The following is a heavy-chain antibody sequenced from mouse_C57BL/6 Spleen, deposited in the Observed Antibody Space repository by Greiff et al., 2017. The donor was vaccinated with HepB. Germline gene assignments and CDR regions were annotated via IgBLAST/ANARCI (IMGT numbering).Heavy chain of an antibody. CDR3: ARLEPSGSSGLAY. Sequence: EVQLQQSGPELVKPGASVKIPCKASGYTFTDYNMDWVKQSHGKSLEWIGDINPNTGGTIYNEKFKGKATLNVDKSSTTAYMELRSLTSGDTAVYDCARLEPSGSSGLAYLSQVTLVTVAA. CDR2: INPNTGGT. V-gene: IGHV1-18*01. D-gene: IGHD1-3*01. CDR1: GYTFTDYN. J-gene: IGHJ3*01.